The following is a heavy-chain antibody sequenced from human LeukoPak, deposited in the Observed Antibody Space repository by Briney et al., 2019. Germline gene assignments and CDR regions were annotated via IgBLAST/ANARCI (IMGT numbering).Heavy chain of an antibody. J-gene: IGHJ6*03. CDR3: ARGIAPVYYMDV. CDR2: MNPNSGNT. D-gene: IGHD2-15*01. V-gene: IGHV1-8*03. CDR1: GYTFTNYD. Sequence: ASVKVSCKASGYTFTNYDINWVRQATGQELEWMGWMNPNSGNTGYAQNFQGRVTITRNTSISTAYMELSSLRSDDTAVYYCARGIAPVYYMDVWGKGTTVTVSS.